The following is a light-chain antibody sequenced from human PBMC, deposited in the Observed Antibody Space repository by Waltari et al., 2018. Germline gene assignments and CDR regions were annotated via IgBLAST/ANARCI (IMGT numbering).Light chain of an antibody. CDR2: EVN. J-gene: IGLJ3*02. CDR1: SSDLGGFNY. V-gene: IGLV2-8*01. CDR3: SSYGGRNNLL. Sequence: QSALTQPPSASGSPGQSVTISCTGTSSDLGGFNYVSCYQQNPGQAPKLLIYEVNKRPSGIPDRFSGSKSGNTASLTVSGLQAEDEAEYYCSSYGGRNNLLFGEGTKLTVL.